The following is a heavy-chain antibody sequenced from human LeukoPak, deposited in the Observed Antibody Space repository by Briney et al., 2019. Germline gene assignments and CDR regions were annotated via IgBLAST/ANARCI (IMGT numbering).Heavy chain of an antibody. J-gene: IGHJ6*02. CDR2: INHSGST. CDR1: GGSFSGYY. Sequence: ASETLSLTCAVYGGSFSGYYWSWIRQPPGKGLEWIGEINHSGSTNCNPSLKSRVTISVDTSKNQFSLKLSSVTAADTAVYYCARGFRGYSGYDHYYYYGMDVWGQGTTVTVSS. CDR3: ARGFRGYSGYDHYYYYGMDV. D-gene: IGHD5-12*01. V-gene: IGHV4-34*01.